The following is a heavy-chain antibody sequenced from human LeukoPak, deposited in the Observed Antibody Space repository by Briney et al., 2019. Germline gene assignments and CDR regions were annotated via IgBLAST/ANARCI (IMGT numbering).Heavy chain of an antibody. CDR3: ARAGQFISARPISFDY. J-gene: IGHJ4*02. CDR2: IYYSGST. Sequence: PETLSLTCTVSGGSISNYYWNWIRQPPGKGLEWIGYIYYSGSTNSNPSLKSRVTISVDTSKNQFSLKLSSVTAADTAVYYCARAGQFISARPISFDYWGQGTLVTVSS. D-gene: IGHD6-6*01. V-gene: IGHV4-59*01. CDR1: GGSISNYY.